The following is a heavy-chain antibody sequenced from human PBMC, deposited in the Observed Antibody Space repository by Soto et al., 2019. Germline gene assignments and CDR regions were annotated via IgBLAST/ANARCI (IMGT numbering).Heavy chain of an antibody. J-gene: IGHJ4*02. Sequence: PGGSLRLSCAASGVPFSGSAMHWVRQSSGKGLEWVGRIRIKANSYATAYAASVKGRFTISRDDSKNTAYLQMNSLKTEDTAVYYCTLFREGVYYFHYWGQGT. V-gene: IGHV3-73*01. D-gene: IGHD3-10*02. CDR2: IRIKANSYAT. CDR3: TLFREGVYYFHY. CDR1: GVPFSGSA.